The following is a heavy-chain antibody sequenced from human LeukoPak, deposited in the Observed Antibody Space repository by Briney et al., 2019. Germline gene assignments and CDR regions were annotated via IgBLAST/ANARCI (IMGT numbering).Heavy chain of an antibody. CDR2: IYSSGGGGTT. D-gene: IGHD3-3*01. V-gene: IGHV3-53*01. J-gene: IGHJ4*02. CDR3: ATRGVYDFWTREDY. Sequence: PGGSLRLSCAASGITVSSNYMSWVRQVPGKGLEWVSIIYSSGGGGTTFYADSVKGRFTISRDSSENTLYLQMDSLRAEDTAVYYCATRGVYDFWTREDYWGQGTLVTVSS. CDR1: GITVSSNY.